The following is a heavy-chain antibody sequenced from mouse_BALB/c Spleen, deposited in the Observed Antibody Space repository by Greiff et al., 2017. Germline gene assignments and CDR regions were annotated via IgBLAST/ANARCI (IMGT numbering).Heavy chain of an antibody. J-gene: IGHJ1*01. CDR1: GFTFSSFG. CDR2: ISSGSSTI. D-gene: IGHD1-1*01. CDR3: ARDPNYYGSSYGYFDV. V-gene: IGHV5-17*02. Sequence: EVQLQQSGGGLVQPGGSRKLSCAASGFTFSSFGMHWVRQAPEKGLEWVAYISSGSSTIYYADTVKGRFTISRDNPKNTLFLQMTSLRSEDTAMYYCARDPNYYGSSYGYFDVWGAGTTVTVSS.